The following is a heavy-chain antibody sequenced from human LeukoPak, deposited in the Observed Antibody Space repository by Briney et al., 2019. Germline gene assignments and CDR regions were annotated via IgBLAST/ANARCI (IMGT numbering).Heavy chain of an antibody. D-gene: IGHD6-19*01. Sequence: PGGPLRLSCAASGFTFSSYAMHWVRQAPGRGLEWVAVISYDGSNKSYADSVKGRFTISRDNSKNTLYLQMNSLRAEDTAVYYCARESVAGVVLLDYWGQGTLVTVSS. V-gene: IGHV3-30*04. CDR1: GFTFSSYA. CDR2: ISYDGSNK. J-gene: IGHJ4*02. CDR3: ARESVAGVVLLDY.